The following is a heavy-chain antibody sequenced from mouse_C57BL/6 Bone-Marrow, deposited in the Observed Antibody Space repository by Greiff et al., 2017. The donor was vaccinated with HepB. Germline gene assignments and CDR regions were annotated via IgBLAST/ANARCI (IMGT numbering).Heavy chain of an antibody. CDR1: GYSFTGYF. Sequence: EVQLVESGPELVKPGDSVKISCKASGYSFTGYFLNWVMQSHGKSLEWIGRINPYNGDTFYNQKFKGKATLTVDKSSSTAHMELRSLTSEDSAVYYCARSRRAYYSNFDYWGQGTTLTVSS. J-gene: IGHJ2*01. D-gene: IGHD2-5*01. CDR2: INPYNGDT. V-gene: IGHV1-20*01. CDR3: ARSRRAYYSNFDY.